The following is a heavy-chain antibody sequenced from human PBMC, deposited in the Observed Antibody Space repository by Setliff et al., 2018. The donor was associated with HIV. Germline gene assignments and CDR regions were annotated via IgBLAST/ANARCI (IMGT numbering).Heavy chain of an antibody. J-gene: IGHJ6*03. V-gene: IGHV4-59*01. CDR3: ARAYDYSNYFHYYMDV. Sequence: SETLSLTCSVSGGSISNYYWSWIRQPPGEGLEWIGYISYSGSTTYNPSLKSRVTISLDTSKNQFSLNLNSVTAADTAVYYCARAYDYSNYFHYYMDVWGKGTTVTVSS. CDR2: ISYSGST. D-gene: IGHD4-4*01. CDR1: GGSISNYY.